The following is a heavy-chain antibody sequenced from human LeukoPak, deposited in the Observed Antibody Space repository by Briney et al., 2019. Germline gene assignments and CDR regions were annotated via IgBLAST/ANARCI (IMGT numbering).Heavy chain of an antibody. CDR2: IWYDGSNK. CDR3: ARDSLRYCSGGSCYYFDY. CDR1: GFTFSSYG. J-gene: IGHJ4*02. D-gene: IGHD2-15*01. V-gene: IGHV3-33*01. Sequence: GGSLRLSCAASGFTFSSYGMHWVRQAPGKGLEWVAVIWYDGSNKYYADSVKGRFTISKDNSKNTPYLQMNSLRAEDTAVYYCARDSLRYCSGGSCYYFDYWGQGTLVTVSS.